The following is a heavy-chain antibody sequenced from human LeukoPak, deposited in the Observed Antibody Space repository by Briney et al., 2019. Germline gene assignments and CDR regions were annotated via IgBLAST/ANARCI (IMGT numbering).Heavy chain of an antibody. CDR1: GFTFSSYS. CDR2: ISSSSSTI. D-gene: IGHD5-24*01. CDR3: AKDLEDGYNYLFAEYFQH. J-gene: IGHJ1*01. V-gene: IGHV3-48*01. Sequence: PGGSLRLSCAASGFTFSSYSMNWVRQAPGKGLEWVSYISSSSSTIYYADSVKGRFTISRDNAKNSLYLQMNSLRAEDTAVYYCAKDLEDGYNYLFAEYFQHWGQGTLVTVSS.